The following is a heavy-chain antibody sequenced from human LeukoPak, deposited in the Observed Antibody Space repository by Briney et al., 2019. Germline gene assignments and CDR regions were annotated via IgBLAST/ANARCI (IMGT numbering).Heavy chain of an antibody. J-gene: IGHJ1*01. D-gene: IGHD6-19*01. CDR1: GFTFAAYA. CDR2: ISNSGGST. CDR3: AKDHRVSVADGLYFQH. Sequence: GGSLRLSCAASGFTFAAYAMSWVRQAPGKGLEWVSTISNSGGSTYYADSVKGRFTISRDNSKNTLYLQMKSLKVKDTAFYYCAKDHRVSVADGLYFQHWGQGTQVTVSS. V-gene: IGHV3-23*01.